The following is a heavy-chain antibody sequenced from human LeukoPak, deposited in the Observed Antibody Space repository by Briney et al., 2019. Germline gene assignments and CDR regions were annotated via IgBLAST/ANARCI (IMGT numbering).Heavy chain of an antibody. CDR2: IWFDGNNK. V-gene: IGHV3-33*08. D-gene: IGHD6-19*01. J-gene: IGHJ4*02. CDR3: ARDSGGSSSGWSDY. CDR1: GFTFSSYA. Sequence: GGSLRLSCAASGFTFSSYAMSWVRQAPGKGLEWVSVIWFDGNNKYYADSAQGRFTVSRDNSQNTLYLQMNSQRAEDTAVYYCARDSGGSSSGWSDYWGQGTLVTVSS.